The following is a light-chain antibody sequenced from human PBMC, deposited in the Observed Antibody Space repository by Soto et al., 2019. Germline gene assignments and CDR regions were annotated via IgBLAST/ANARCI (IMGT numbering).Light chain of an antibody. CDR2: DVS. V-gene: IGLV2-14*03. CDR3: SSFTRSNSYV. J-gene: IGLJ1*01. CDR1: SSDVGAYNY. Sequence: QSVLTQPASVSGSPGQSITISCTGTSSDVGAYNYVSWYQQHPGKVPKLMIYDVSDRPSGVSNRFSGSKSGNTASLTISGLQYEDEDDYRCSSFTRSNSYVFGTGTKLTVL.